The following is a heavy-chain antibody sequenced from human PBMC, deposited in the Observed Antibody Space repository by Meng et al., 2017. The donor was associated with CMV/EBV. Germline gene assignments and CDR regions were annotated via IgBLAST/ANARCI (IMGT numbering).Heavy chain of an antibody. Sequence: QVQLQESGPGLVKPSETLSRTCTVSGGSISSYYWSWNRQPAGKGLEWIGRIYTSGSTNYNPSLKSRVTMSVDTSKNQFSLKLSSVTAADTAVYYCAREERIAAQYFDYWGQGTLVTVSS. CDR2: IYTSGST. J-gene: IGHJ4*02. D-gene: IGHD6-6*01. CDR1: GGSISSYY. CDR3: AREERIAAQYFDY. V-gene: IGHV4-4*07.